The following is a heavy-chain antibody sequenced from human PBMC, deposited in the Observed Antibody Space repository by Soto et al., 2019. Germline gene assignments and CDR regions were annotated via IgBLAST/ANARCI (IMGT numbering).Heavy chain of an antibody. Sequence: EVQLVESGGGLVKPGGSLRLSCAASGFTFSSYSMNWVRQAPGKGLEWVSSISSSSSYIYYADSVKGRFTISRDNAKNSLYLQMNSLRAEDTAVYYCARDGHNWRNTRHPGINWFDPWGQGTLVTVSS. D-gene: IGHD1-20*01. V-gene: IGHV3-21*01. CDR3: ARDGHNWRNTRHPGINWFDP. CDR1: GFTFSSYS. CDR2: ISSSSSYI. J-gene: IGHJ5*02.